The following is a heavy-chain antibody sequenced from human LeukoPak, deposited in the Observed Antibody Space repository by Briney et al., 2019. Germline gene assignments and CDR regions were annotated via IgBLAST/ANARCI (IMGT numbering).Heavy chain of an antibody. D-gene: IGHD3-22*01. Sequence: GGSLRLSCAASGFTFSSYSMNWVRQAPGKGLEWVSYISSSSSTMYYADSVKGRFTISRDNAKNSLYLQMNSLRAEDTAVYYCARAPYYYDREYYFDYWGQGTLVTVSS. CDR3: ARAPYYYDREYYFDY. V-gene: IGHV3-48*04. J-gene: IGHJ4*02. CDR1: GFTFSSYS. CDR2: ISSSSSTM.